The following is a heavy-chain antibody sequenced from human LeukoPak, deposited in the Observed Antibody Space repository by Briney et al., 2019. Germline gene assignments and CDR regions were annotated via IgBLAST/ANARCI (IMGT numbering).Heavy chain of an antibody. CDR1: GGSFSDYY. V-gene: IGHV4-34*01. CDR2: INHSGNT. J-gene: IGHJ6*02. CDR3: ARIRTTVTTFVRYHYGMDV. D-gene: IGHD4-11*01. Sequence: SETLSLTCAVYGGSFSDYYWSWVRQPPGKGLEWIGEINHSGNTNYNPSLKSRVTISVDTSKNQFSLKLSSVTAADTAVYYCARIRTTVTTFVRYHYGMDVWGQGTTVTVSS.